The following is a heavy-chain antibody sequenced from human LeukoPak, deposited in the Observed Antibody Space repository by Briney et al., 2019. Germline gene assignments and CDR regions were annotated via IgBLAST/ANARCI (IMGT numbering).Heavy chain of an antibody. CDR2: INHSGST. V-gene: IGHV4-34*01. D-gene: IGHD2-8*01. J-gene: IGHJ5*02. Sequence: SETLSLTCSVYGGSFSGFYWNWIRQPPGKGLEWIGEINHSGSTHYSPSLKSRLSISVDPSKNQFSLKLSSVTAADTAVYNCARGGGYCTNNVCPPWFDPWGQGALVTVSS. CDR1: GGSFSGFY. CDR3: ARGGGYCTNNVCPPWFDP.